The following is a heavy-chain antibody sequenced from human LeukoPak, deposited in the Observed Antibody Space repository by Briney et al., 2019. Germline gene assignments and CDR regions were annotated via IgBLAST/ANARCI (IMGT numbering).Heavy chain of an antibody. CDR2: MNPNSGNT. CDR3: ARALGCSSTSCYGEDYFDY. CDR1: GYTFTSYD. D-gene: IGHD2-2*01. Sequence: GASVKVSCKASGYTFTSYDINWVRQATGQGLEWMGWMNPNSGNTGYAQKFQGRVTITRNTSISTAYMELSSLRSEDTAVYYCARALGCSSTSCYGEDYFDYWGQGTLVTVSS. V-gene: IGHV1-8*03. J-gene: IGHJ4*02.